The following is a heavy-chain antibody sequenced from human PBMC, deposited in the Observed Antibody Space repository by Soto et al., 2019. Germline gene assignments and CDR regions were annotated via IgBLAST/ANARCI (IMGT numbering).Heavy chain of an antibody. CDR2: IWYDGSNK. J-gene: IGHJ6*02. CDR1: GFTFSSYG. Sequence: PGGSLRLSCAASGFTFSSYGMHWVRQAPGKGLEWVAVIWYDGSNKYYADSVKGRFTISRDNSKNTLYLQMNSLRAEDTAVYYCAREGYCTNGVCSHTDYYGMDVWGQGTTVTVSS. V-gene: IGHV3-33*01. CDR3: AREGYCTNGVCSHTDYYGMDV. D-gene: IGHD2-8*01.